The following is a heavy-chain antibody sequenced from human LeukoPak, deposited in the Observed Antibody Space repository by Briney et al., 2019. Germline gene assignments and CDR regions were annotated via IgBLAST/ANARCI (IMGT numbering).Heavy chain of an antibody. CDR3: AAIAVAGTWDDY. CDR1: GYTLTELS. J-gene: IGHJ4*02. D-gene: IGHD6-19*01. Sequence: ASVKVSCKVSGYTLTELSMHWVRQAPGKGLEWMGGFVPEDGETIYAQKFQGRVTMTEDTSTDTAYMELSSLRSEDTAVYYCAAIAVAGTWDDYWGQGTLVTVSS. V-gene: IGHV1-24*01. CDR2: FVPEDGET.